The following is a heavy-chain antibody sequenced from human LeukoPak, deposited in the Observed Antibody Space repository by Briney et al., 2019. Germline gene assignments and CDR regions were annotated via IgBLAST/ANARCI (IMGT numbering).Heavy chain of an antibody. D-gene: IGHD3-22*01. V-gene: IGHV4-34*01. CDR3: ARGLGPSYDSTGYSGY. CDR2: INHSGST. J-gene: IGHJ4*02. CDR1: GGSFSGYY. Sequence: SETLSLTCAVYGGSFSGYYWSWIRQPPGKGREWGGEINHSGSTNYNPSLKSRVTISVDTSKNQFSLKLSSVTAADTAVYYCARGLGPSYDSTGYSGYWGQGTLVTASS.